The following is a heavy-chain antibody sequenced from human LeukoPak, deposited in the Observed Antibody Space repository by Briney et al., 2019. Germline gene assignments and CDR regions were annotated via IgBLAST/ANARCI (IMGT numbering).Heavy chain of an antibody. V-gene: IGHV3-15*01. CDR2: IKSKTDGGTT. CDR3: STAFTGWLYFDF. D-gene: IGHD6-19*01. J-gene: IGHJ4*02. CDR1: GFTFRNAW. Sequence: GGSLTLSCAASGFTFRNAWMSWVRPPPGRGREWVGRIKSKTDGGTTDYAAPVKGRFTIARDDSKNTLYLQMNSLKTEDTAVYYCSTAFTGWLYFDFWGQGTLVTVSS.